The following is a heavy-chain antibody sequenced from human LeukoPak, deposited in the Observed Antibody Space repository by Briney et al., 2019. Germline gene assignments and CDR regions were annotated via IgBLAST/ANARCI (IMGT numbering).Heavy chain of an antibody. CDR2: IHYSGST. CDR3: ARDSLGAGTVGATSGY. V-gene: IGHV4-59*12. J-gene: IGHJ4*02. D-gene: IGHD1-26*01. Sequence: SETLSLTCTVSGGSISSYYWSWIRQPPGKGLEWTGNIHYSGSTNYNPSLKSRVTISADMSKNQFSLKLSSVTAADTAVYYCARDSLGAGTVGATSGYWGQGTLVTVSS. CDR1: GGSISSYY.